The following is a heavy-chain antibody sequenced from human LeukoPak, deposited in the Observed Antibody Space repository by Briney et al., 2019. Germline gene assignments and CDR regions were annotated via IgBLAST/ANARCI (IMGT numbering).Heavy chain of an antibody. V-gene: IGHV3-23*01. J-gene: IGHJ4*02. CDR3: AKDRTYFDFWSGQGGFDY. Sequence: GGSLRLSCAASGFTVSNAWMSWVRQAPGEGLEWISGITGSTYSSYYADSVRGRFTISRDNSKNTLYLQMNSLRAEDTAVYYCAKDRTYFDFWSGQGGFDYWGQGTLVTVSS. D-gene: IGHD3-3*01. CDR1: GFTVSNAW. CDR2: ITGSTYSS.